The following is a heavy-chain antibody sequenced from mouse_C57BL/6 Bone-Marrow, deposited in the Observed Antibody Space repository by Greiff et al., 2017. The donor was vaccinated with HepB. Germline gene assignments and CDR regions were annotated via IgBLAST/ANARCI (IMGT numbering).Heavy chain of an antibody. CDR2: IYPGDGDT. Sequence: QVQLQQSGPELVKPGASVKISFKASGYAFSSSWMNWVKQRPGKGLEWIGRIYPGDGDTNYNGKFKGKATLTADKSSSTAYMQLSSLTSEDSAVYFCARSYGSIFYYYAMDYWGQGTSVTVSS. J-gene: IGHJ4*01. CDR1: GYAFSSSW. V-gene: IGHV1-82*01. D-gene: IGHD1-1*01. CDR3: ARSYGSIFYYYAMDY.